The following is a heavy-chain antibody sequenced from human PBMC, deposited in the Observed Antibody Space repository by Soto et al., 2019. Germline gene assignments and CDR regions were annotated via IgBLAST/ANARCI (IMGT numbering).Heavy chain of an antibody. CDR3: ASPPPFGILTGDQADAAFDI. CDR2: IYYSGST. J-gene: IGHJ3*02. CDR1: GGSISSSSYY. D-gene: IGHD3-9*01. Sequence: QLQLQESGPGLVKPSETLSLTCTVSGGSISSSSYYWGWIRQPPGKGLEWIGSIYYSGSTYYNPSLKSRVTISVDTSKNQFSLKLSSGTAADTAVYYCASPPPFGILTGDQADAAFDIWGQGTMVTVSS. V-gene: IGHV4-39*01.